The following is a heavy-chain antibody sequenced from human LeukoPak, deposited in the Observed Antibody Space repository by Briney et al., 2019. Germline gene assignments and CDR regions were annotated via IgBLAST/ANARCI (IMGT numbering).Heavy chain of an antibody. CDR1: GYSISSGYY. CDR2: IYHSGNT. Sequence: SETLSLTCTVSGYSISSGYYWGWIRQPPGKGLEWVGSIYHSGNTYYSPSLKSRVTISVDTSKNQFSLKLSSVTAADTAVYYCARPDSSGYPWYFDLWGRGTLVTVSS. D-gene: IGHD3-22*01. CDR3: ARPDSSGYPWYFDL. J-gene: IGHJ2*01. V-gene: IGHV4-38-2*02.